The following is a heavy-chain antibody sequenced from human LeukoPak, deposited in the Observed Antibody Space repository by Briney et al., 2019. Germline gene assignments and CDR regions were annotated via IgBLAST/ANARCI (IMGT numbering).Heavy chain of an antibody. CDR3: ARGYEKIVGATHFDY. J-gene: IGHJ4*02. CDR1: VYTFTGYY. CDR2: INPNSGGT. D-gene: IGHD1-26*01. Sequence: GASVKVSCKASVYTFTGYYMHWVRQAPGQGLEWMGWINPNSGGTNYAQKFQGRVTMTRDTSISTAYMELSRLRSDDTAVYYCARGYEKIVGATHFDYWGQGTLVTVSS. V-gene: IGHV1-2*02.